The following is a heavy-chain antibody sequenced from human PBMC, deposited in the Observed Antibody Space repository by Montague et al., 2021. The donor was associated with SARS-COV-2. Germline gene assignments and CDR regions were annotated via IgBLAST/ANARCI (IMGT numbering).Heavy chain of an antibody. J-gene: IGHJ6*02. Sequence: SETLSLTCTVSGGSISSSSYYWGWIRQPPGKGLEWIGSIHYSGSTYYNPSLKSRVTISVDTPKNQFSLKLSSVTAADTAVYYCARVGRQQLVRLSGMDVWGQGTTVTVSS. CDR1: GGSISSSSYY. V-gene: IGHV4-39*07. CDR3: ARVGRQQLVRLSGMDV. CDR2: IHYSGST. D-gene: IGHD6-13*01.